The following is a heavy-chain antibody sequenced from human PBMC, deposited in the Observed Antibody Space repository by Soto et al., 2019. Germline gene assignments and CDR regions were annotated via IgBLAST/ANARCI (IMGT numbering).Heavy chain of an antibody. D-gene: IGHD3-22*01. CDR1: GGSISSSSYY. CDR3: ARLQYYDSSGRPDYYGMDV. Sequence: SETLSLTCTVSGGSISSSSYYWGCNSQPPGKGLEWIGSIYYSGSTYYNPSLKSRVTISVDTSKNQFSLKLSSVTAADTAVYYCARLQYYDSSGRPDYYGMDVWGQGTTVTVSS. CDR2: IYYSGST. J-gene: IGHJ6*02. V-gene: IGHV4-39*01.